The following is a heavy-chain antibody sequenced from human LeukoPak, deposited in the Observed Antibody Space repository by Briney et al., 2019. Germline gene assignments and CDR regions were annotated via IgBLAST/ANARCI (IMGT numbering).Heavy chain of an antibody. D-gene: IGHD1-26*01. CDR2: IWSDGSNK. CDR3: AKSLGATRGYFEH. Sequence: GGSLRLSCDASGFTFRTYGMHWVRQAPGKGLEWVAFIWSDGSNKYYADSVKGRYTISRDNSKNTLYLQMNSLRPEDTAVYYCAKSLGATRGYFEHWGQGTLFTVSS. CDR1: GFTFRTYG. J-gene: IGHJ4*02. V-gene: IGHV3-30*02.